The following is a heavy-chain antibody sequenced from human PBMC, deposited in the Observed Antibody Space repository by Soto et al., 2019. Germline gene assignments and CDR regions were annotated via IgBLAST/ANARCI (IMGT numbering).Heavy chain of an antibody. Sequence: XGTLSLTCAVSGGSIISSDYFWAWIRQPPGKGLECIGSLYYSGNTHYNPSLQSRVAISVDTSKNQFSLRLASVTAADTAVYYCARTAVGAAAHSDFDRWGQGVLVTVPS. CDR1: GGSIISSDYF. V-gene: IGHV4-39*01. CDR2: LYYSGNT. D-gene: IGHD2-15*01. CDR3: ARTAVGAAAHSDFDR. J-gene: IGHJ4*02.